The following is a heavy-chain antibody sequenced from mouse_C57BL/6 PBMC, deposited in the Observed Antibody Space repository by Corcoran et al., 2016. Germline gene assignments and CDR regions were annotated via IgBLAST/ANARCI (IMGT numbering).Heavy chain of an antibody. CDR1: GYTFTDYY. D-gene: IGHD1-1*01. CDR2: IFPGSGST. Sequence: QVQLQQSGPELVKPGASVKISCKASGYTFTDYYINWVKQRPGQGLEWIGWIFPGSGSTYYNEKFKGNATLTVDKSSSTAYMLLSSLTSEDSAVYFCAVITTVVGYYFDYWGQGTTLTVSS. CDR3: AVITTVVGYYFDY. J-gene: IGHJ2*01. V-gene: IGHV1-75*01.